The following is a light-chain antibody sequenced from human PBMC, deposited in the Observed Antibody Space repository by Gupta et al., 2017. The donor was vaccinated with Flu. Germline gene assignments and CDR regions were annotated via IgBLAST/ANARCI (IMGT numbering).Light chain of an antibody. V-gene: IGKV3-20*01. Sequence: GERAIFSCRASQSVSSYLAWYQLKPGQAPRLLIFGASNRAAGIPDRFSGSGSGTDFTLTISRLEPEDFGVYYCQQYGSSPRTFGQGTKVE. CDR3: QQYGSSPRT. CDR2: GAS. CDR1: QSVSSY. J-gene: IGKJ1*01.